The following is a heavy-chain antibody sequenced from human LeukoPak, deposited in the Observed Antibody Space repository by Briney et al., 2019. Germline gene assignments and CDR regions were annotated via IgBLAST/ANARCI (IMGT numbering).Heavy chain of an antibody. Sequence: SETLSLTCTVSGGSISSFYWSWIRQPPGKGLEWIGYIYYSGSTNYNPSLKSRVTISVDTSKNQFSLKLSSVTAADTAVYYCARLMTYYDILTGSPRQFDYWGQGTLVTVSS. CDR2: IYYSGST. V-gene: IGHV4-59*01. CDR1: GGSISSFY. D-gene: IGHD3-9*01. J-gene: IGHJ4*02. CDR3: ARLMTYYDILTGSPRQFDY.